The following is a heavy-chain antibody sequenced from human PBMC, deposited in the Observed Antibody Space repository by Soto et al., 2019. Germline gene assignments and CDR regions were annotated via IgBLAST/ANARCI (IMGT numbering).Heavy chain of an antibody. CDR1: GGSISSGGYY. CDR2: IYYSGST. V-gene: IGHV4-31*03. Sequence: SETLSLTCTASGGSISSGGYYWSWIRQHPGKGLEWIGYIYYSGSTYYNPSLKSRVTISVDTSKNQFSLKLSSVTAADTAVYYCAIYDSSGSRGFQHWGQGTLVTVSS. J-gene: IGHJ1*01. CDR3: AIYDSSGSRGFQH. D-gene: IGHD3-22*01.